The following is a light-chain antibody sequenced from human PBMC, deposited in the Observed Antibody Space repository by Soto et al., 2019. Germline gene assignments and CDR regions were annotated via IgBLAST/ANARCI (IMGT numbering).Light chain of an antibody. Sequence: EIVLTQSPDTLSLSPGERATLSCRASQSVSNNRLAWYQQRPGQAPSLLIYGAFSMATGVPDRFSGSGSGTDFTLTISRLAPEEFAVYSCQHYGTSRVTFGPGNKVYVK. J-gene: IGKJ3*01. CDR2: GAF. V-gene: IGKV3-20*01. CDR3: QHYGTSRVT. CDR1: QSVSNNR.